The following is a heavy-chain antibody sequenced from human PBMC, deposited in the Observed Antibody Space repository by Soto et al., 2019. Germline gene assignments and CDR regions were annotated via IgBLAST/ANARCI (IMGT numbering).Heavy chain of an antibody. J-gene: IGHJ6*03. CDR1: GFTFSTYA. CDR2: ISGSGGST. D-gene: IGHD3-3*01. Sequence: EVHLLESGGGLVQPGGSLRLSCAASGFTFSTYAMSWVRQAPGKGLEWVSVISGSGGSTYYADSVKGRFTISRDISKNTLYLRMNSLGAEDTAVYYCAKDGKQDYDFWSGYSYYYYMDVWGKGTTVTVSS. V-gene: IGHV3-23*01. CDR3: AKDGKQDYDFWSGYSYYYYMDV.